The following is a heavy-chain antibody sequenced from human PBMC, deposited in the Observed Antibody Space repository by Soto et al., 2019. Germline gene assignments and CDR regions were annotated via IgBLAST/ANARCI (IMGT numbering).Heavy chain of an antibody. J-gene: IGHJ6*01. V-gene: IGHV4-39*01. CDR2: IYYSGST. Sequence: SETLSLTCTVSGGSISSSSYYWGWIRQPPGKGLEWIGSIYYSGSTYYNPSLKSRVTISVDTSKNQFSLKLSSVTAADTAVYYCARPGIAAATQTYFYYCMDVWGQGTTVAASS. CDR1: GGSISSSSYY. CDR3: ARPGIAAATQTYFYYCMDV. D-gene: IGHD6-13*01.